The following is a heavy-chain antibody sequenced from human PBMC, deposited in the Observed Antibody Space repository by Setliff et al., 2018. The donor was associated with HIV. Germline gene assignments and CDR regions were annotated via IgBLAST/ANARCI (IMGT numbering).Heavy chain of an antibody. V-gene: IGHV1-18*01. D-gene: IGHD3-9*01. J-gene: IGHJ4*02. CDR3: ARAYDILTGYFDY. Sequence: GASVKVSCKASGYSFAISGISWVRQAPGQGLEWMGWISAYNGYTIYAQRLQGRVTMTTDTSTSTAYMELRSLRSDDTAVYYCARAYDILTGYFDYWGQGTLVTVS. CDR1: GYSFAISG. CDR2: ISAYNGYT.